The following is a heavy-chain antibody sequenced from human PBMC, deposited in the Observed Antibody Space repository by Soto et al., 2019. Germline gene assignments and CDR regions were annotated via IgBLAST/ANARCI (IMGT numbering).Heavy chain of an antibody. J-gene: IGHJ6*02. CDR3: ARRPMWRQVARDYGMDV. V-gene: IGHV1-2*02. D-gene: IGHD2-15*01. CDR2: VSPKTGET. CDR1: GYPFTGYY. Sequence: QVQLVQSGSEVKKPGASVTVPCKASGYPFTGYYIHWVRQAPGQGPEWMGWVSPKTGETNYVQKFQGRVTMTPETSTSTAYLELTRLRSDDTAVYYCARRPMWRQVARDYGMDVWGHGTTVTVS.